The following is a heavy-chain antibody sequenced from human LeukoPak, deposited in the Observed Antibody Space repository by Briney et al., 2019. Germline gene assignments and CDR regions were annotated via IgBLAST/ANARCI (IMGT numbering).Heavy chain of an antibody. D-gene: IGHD1-26*01. Sequence: GGSLRLSCAASGFTFDSYWMHWVRQAPGKGLVWVSHTNADGNGVSYADSVKGRFTISRDNAKNTLYLQMNSLRAEDTAVYYCARECWESRCHYVDSWGQGTLVTVSS. J-gene: IGHJ4*02. CDR3: ARECWESRCHYVDS. CDR2: TNADGNGV. V-gene: IGHV3-74*01. CDR1: GFTFDSYW.